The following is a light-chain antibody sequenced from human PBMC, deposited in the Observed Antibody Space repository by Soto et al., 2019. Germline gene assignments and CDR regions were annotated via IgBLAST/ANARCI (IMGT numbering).Light chain of an antibody. CDR2: EAT. CDR1: SSDVGTYDR. J-gene: IGLJ3*02. Sequence: QSALTQPASVSGSPGQSITISCTGSSSDVGTYDRVSWYQHHPGAAPKLMIYEATRRPSGISNRFSGSKSGNTASLTISGLQAEDEADYYCCSFAGSNSWVFGGGTKLTVL. V-gene: IGLV2-23*01. CDR3: CSFAGSNSWV.